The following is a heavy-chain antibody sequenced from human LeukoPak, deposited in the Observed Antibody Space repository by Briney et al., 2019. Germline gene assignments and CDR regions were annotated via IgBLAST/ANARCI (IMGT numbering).Heavy chain of an antibody. V-gene: IGHV3-33*01. CDR3: ARHGSYNFDF. J-gene: IGHJ4*02. Sequence: PGRSLRLSCAASGFTFSSYGMHWVRQAPGKGLEWVAVIWYDGSNKYYADSVKGRFTISRDNSKNTLYLQMNSLRAEDTALYYCARHGSYNFDFWGQGTLVSVSS. D-gene: IGHD1-26*01. CDR2: IWYDGSNK. CDR1: GFTFSSYG.